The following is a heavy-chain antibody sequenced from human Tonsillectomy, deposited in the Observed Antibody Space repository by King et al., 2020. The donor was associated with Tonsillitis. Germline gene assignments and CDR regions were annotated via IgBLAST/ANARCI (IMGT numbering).Heavy chain of an antibody. CDR2: IYYIGST. Sequence: VQLQESGPGLVKPSQTLSLTCVVSGGSINGHSWTWLRQSPGRGLAWIGYIYYIGSTYYNPSLKSRVTISLDTSKNQFSLKMNSVTAADTAVYYCARGSEEDPNWFDPWGQGILVTVSS. D-gene: IGHD1-14*01. V-gene: IGHV4-30-4*07. CDR3: ARGSEEDPNWFDP. J-gene: IGHJ5*02. CDR1: GGSINGHS.